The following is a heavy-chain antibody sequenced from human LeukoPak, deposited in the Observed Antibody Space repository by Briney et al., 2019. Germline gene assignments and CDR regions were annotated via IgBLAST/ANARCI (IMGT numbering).Heavy chain of an antibody. CDR3: ARGAGWLIDY. CDR1: GGSIRSSSHY. Sequence: SETLSLTCTVSGGSIRSSSHYWGWIRQPPGEGLEWIGIIYHSGTTYYNASLKSRVTISIDTSKNQFSLKVTSVTAADTAVYYCARGAGWLIDYWGQGILVTVSS. J-gene: IGHJ4*02. CDR2: IYHSGTT. V-gene: IGHV4-39*07. D-gene: IGHD3-16*01.